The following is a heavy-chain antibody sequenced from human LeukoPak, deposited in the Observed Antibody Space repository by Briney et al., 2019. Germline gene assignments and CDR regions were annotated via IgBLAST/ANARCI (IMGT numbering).Heavy chain of an antibody. D-gene: IGHD6-13*01. CDR1: GYSFTSYW. J-gene: IGHJ4*02. V-gene: IGHV5-51*01. Sequence: GESLKISCKGSGYSFTSYWIGWVRQMPGKGLEWMGIIYPGDSDTRYSPSFQGQVTISADKSISTAYLQWSSLKASDTAMYYCARARDLYSLQWYFDYWGQGTLVTVSS. CDR2: IYPGDSDT. CDR3: ARARDLYSLQWYFDY.